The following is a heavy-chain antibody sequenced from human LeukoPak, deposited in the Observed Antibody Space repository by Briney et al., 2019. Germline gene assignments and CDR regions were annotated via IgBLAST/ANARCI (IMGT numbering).Heavy chain of an antibody. CDR2: IYYSGNT. CDR1: GGSISSGGYY. V-gene: IGHV4-39*07. D-gene: IGHD6-19*01. Sequence: PSETLSLTCTVSGGSISSGGYYWGWTRQPPGKGLEWIGSIYYSGNTYDSPSLKSRVTTSVDTSKNQFSLKLSSVTAADTAMYYCARTVAGKLVFDDWGQGTLVTVSS. CDR3: ARTVAGKLVFDD. J-gene: IGHJ4*02.